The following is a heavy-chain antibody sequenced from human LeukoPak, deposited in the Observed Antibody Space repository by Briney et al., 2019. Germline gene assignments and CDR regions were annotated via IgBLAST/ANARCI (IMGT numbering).Heavy chain of an antibody. CDR1: GFTFSSYW. V-gene: IGHV3-7*01. CDR3: ARDRYSSK. Sequence: GSLRLSCVASGFTFSSYWMTWVRQAPGKGLEWVANIKEDGSEKYYVDSVKGRFSISRDNAKKSLFLQMNSPRAEDTGVYYCARDRYSSKWGQGTLVTVSS. J-gene: IGHJ1*01. D-gene: IGHD6-19*01. CDR2: IKEDGSEK.